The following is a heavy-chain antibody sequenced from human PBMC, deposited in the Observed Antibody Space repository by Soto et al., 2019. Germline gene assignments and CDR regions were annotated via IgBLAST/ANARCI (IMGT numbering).Heavy chain of an antibody. CDR3: ARDRDYPEMDV. CDR2: INPNSGGT. V-gene: IGHV1-2*04. D-gene: IGHD3-10*01. CDR1: GYAFTGYY. J-gene: IGHJ6*04. Sequence: GASVKVSSKASGYAFTGYYLHWVRQAPGQGLEWMGWINPNSGGTNYAQKFQGWVTMTRDTSISTAYMELSRLRSDDTAVYYCARDRDYPEMDVWGKGTTVTVSS.